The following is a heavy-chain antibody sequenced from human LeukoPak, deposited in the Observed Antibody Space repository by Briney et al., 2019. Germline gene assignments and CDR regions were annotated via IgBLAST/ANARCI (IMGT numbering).Heavy chain of an antibody. D-gene: IGHD3-3*01. CDR3: ARDPFTYYDFWSGYRDY. CDR2: INPNSGGT. V-gene: IGHV1-2*06. J-gene: IGHJ4*02. Sequence: ASVKVSCKASGYTFTGYYMHWVRQAPGQGLEWMGRINPNSGGTNYAQKFQGRDTMTRDTSISTAYMELSRLRSDDTAVYYCARDPFTYYDFWSGYRDYWGQGTLVTVSS. CDR1: GYTFTGYY.